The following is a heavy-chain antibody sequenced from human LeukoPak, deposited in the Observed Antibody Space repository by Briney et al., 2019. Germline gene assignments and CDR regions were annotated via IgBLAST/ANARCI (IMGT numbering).Heavy chain of an antibody. CDR3: ARDGVRYGMDV. CDR1: GGSVSSGSYY. J-gene: IGHJ6*02. CDR2: IYYSGST. D-gene: IGHD3-16*01. V-gene: IGHV4-61*01. Sequence: PSETLSLTCTVSGGSVSSGSYYWSWIRQPPGKGLEWIGYIYYSGSTNYNPSLKSRVTISVDTSKNQFSLKLSSVTAADTAVYYCARDGVRYGMDVWGQGTTVTVSS.